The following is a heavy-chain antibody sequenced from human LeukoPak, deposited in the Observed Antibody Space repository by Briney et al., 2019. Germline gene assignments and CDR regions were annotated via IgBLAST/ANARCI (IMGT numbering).Heavy chain of an antibody. CDR1: GFNFGGYS. CDR2: VLSGGGST. CDR3: AKDAIYGDGYWEFDY. D-gene: IGHD2-21*01. J-gene: IGHJ4*02. V-gene: IGHV3-23*01. Sequence: GGSLRLSCEGSGFNFGGYSMSWVRQAPGKGLEWVSGVLSGGGSTHYADAVKGRFTISRDNSRSTLYLQKNSLRAEDTAVYYCAKDAIYGDGYWEFDYWGQGTLVTVPS.